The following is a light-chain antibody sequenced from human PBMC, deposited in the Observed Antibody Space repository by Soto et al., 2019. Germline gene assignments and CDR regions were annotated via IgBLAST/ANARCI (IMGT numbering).Light chain of an antibody. CDR3: MQGLHFPLT. J-gene: IGKJ4*01. V-gene: IGKV2-28*01. CDR2: LGS. CDR1: QSLLNSNGYNY. Sequence: DLVMIQSPLSLPVTPGEPASISCRSSQSLLNSNGYNYLDWYLQKPGQSPQLLIYLGSNRASGVPDRFSGSGSGTDFTLKISRVEAEDVGVYYCMQGLHFPLTFGGGTKVEIK.